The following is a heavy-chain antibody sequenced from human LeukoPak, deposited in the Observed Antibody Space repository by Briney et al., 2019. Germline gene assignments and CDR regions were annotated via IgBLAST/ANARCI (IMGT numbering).Heavy chain of an antibody. CDR3: ATDGKLGYYDTSGFFPDY. V-gene: IGHV1-69*13. Sequence: SVKVSCKASGGTFSSYAISWVRQAPGQGLEWMGGIIPIFGTANYAQKFQGRVTITADESTSTAYMELSSLRSEDTAVYYCATDGKLGYYDTSGFFPDYWGQGTLVTVSS. CDR2: IIPIFGTA. J-gene: IGHJ4*02. CDR1: GGTFSSYA. D-gene: IGHD3-22*01.